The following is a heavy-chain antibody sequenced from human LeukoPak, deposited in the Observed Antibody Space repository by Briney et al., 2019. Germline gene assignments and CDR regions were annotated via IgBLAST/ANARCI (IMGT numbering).Heavy chain of an antibody. J-gene: IGHJ4*02. Sequence: GGSLRLSCAASGFTISIYAMSWVRQAPGKGLEWVSTVSNSGGKTDYADSVKGRFSISRDNSKKMLYLQMTSLRAEDTAVYFCAKPYDGYGSFDYGGQGTLVTVSS. CDR3: AKPYDGYGSFDY. V-gene: IGHV3-23*01. D-gene: IGHD5-24*01. CDR1: GFTISIYA. CDR2: VSNSGGKT.